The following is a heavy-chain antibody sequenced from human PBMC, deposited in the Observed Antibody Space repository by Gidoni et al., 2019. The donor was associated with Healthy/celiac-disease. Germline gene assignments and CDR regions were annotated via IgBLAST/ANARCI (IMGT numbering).Heavy chain of an antibody. J-gene: IGHJ6*02. D-gene: IGHD1-1*01. Sequence: QLQLVQSGPEVKKPGTSVKVSCKASGFTFTSSAVQWVRQARGTRLEGIGWIVVGSGNTNYAQKFQERVTITRDMSTSTAYMELSSLRSEDTAVYYCAAGLWVETYYYGMDVWGQGTTVTVSS. CDR3: AAGLWVETYYYGMDV. CDR2: IVVGSGNT. V-gene: IGHV1-58*01. CDR1: GFTFTSSA.